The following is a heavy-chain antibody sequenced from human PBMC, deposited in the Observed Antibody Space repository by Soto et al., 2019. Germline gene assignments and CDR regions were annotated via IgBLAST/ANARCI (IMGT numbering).Heavy chain of an antibody. D-gene: IGHD6-19*01. J-gene: IGHJ3*02. CDR2: IKQDGSEK. Sequence: GGSLRLSCAASGFTFSSYWMSWVRQAPGKGLEWVANIKQDGSEKYYVDSVKGRFTISRDNAKNSLYLQMNSLRAEDTAVYYCAREGLVAVAGYDAFDIWGQGTMVTVSS. CDR3: AREGLVAVAGYDAFDI. CDR1: GFTFSSYW. V-gene: IGHV3-7*05.